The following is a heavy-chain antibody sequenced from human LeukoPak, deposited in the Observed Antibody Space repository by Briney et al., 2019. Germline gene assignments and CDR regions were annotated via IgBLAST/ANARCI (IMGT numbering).Heavy chain of an antibody. Sequence: GGSLRLSCAASGFTFSSYGMHWVRQAPGKGLEWVAVISYDGSNKYYADSVKGRFTISRDNSKNTLYLQMNSLRAEDTAVYYCAKEYYDFWSGPLDYWGQGTLVTVSS. V-gene: IGHV3-30*18. CDR3: AKEYYDFWSGPLDY. D-gene: IGHD3-3*01. CDR2: ISYDGSNK. J-gene: IGHJ4*02. CDR1: GFTFSSYG.